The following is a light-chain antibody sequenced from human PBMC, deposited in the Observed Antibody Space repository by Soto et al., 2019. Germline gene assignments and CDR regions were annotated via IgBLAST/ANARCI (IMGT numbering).Light chain of an antibody. V-gene: IGKV1-27*01. CDR3: QKYNSALT. CDR1: QGISNY. Sequence: DIQMTQSPSSLSASVGDRVTITCRASQGISNYLAWYQQKPGKVPKLLIYAASTLQSGVPSRFSGSGSGTDFTLTISSLQPEDVATYYCQKYNSALTFGGGTMVEIK. CDR2: AAS. J-gene: IGKJ4*01.